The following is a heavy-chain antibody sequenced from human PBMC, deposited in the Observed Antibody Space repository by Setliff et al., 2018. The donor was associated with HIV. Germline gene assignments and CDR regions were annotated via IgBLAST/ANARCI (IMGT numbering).Heavy chain of an antibody. CDR3: ARNQGDSSGWYAGDY. CDR2: INTSGGSA. CDR1: GYTFTSYP. V-gene: IGHV1-46*01. Sequence: ASVKVSCKASGYTFTSYPRHWVRQAPGQGLEWMGVINTSGGSAGYAEKFRGRVTMTRDTSTSTVYMDLRILRSEDTAVYYCARNQGDSSGWYAGDYWGHGTLVTVSS. J-gene: IGHJ4*01. D-gene: IGHD6-19*01.